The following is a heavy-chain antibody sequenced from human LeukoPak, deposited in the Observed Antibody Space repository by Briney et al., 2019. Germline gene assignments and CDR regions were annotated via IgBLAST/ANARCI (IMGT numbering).Heavy chain of an antibody. J-gene: IGHJ4*02. CDR3: ARAMGGYFDY. CDR2: ISYDGSHK. V-gene: IGHV3-30*03. CDR1: GFTFSSYG. D-gene: IGHD1-26*01. Sequence: SGGSLRLSCAASGFTFSSYGVHWVRQAPGKGLEWVAVISYDGSHKYYADSVKGRFTISRDNSKNTLYLQMNSLRAEDTAVYYCARAMGGYFDYWGQGTLVTVSS.